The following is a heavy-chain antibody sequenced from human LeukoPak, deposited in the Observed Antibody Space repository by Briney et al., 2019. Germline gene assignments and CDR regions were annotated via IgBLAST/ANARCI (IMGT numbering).Heavy chain of an antibody. CDR1: GGSINSSNYY. D-gene: IGHD3-10*01. CDR2: IFYSGST. J-gene: IGHJ5*02. CDR3: AREGGSGSYWFDP. Sequence: SETLSLTCTVSGGSINSSNYYWGWIRQPPGKGLEWIGSIFYSGSTYSNPSLKSRVTISVDTSKNEFSLRLTSVTAADTAVYYCAREGGSGSYWFDPWGQGTLVTVSS. V-gene: IGHV4-39*07.